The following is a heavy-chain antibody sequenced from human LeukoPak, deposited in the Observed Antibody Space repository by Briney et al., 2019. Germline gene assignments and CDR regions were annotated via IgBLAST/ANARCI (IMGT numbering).Heavy chain of an antibody. CDR1: GFTVSSNY. CDR3: ARAGDYGDYVLDY. D-gene: IGHD4-17*01. Sequence: GGSLRLSCAASGFTVSSNYMSWVRQAPGKGLEWVSVMYSGGSTYYADSVKGRFTISRHNSKNTLYLQMNSLRAEDTAVYYCARAGDYGDYVLDYWGQGTLVTVSS. V-gene: IGHV3-53*04. CDR2: MYSGGST. J-gene: IGHJ4*02.